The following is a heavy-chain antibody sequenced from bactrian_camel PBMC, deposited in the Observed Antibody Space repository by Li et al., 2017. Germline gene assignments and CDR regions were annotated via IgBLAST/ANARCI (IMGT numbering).Heavy chain of an antibody. V-gene: IGHV3-2*01. CDR2: IYPDDSGT. CDR1: GSTFSRYY. Sequence: VQLVESGGGLVQPGGSLRLSCAGSGSTFSRYYISWVRQAPGKEREAVARIYPDDSGTFCDDSVQGRFTISHDNFKNTSYLQMNSLKPEDTAKYYCATDTWTARPLLASEYKDWGQGTQVTVS. D-gene: IGHD3*01. CDR3: ATDTWTARPLLASEYKD. J-gene: IGHJ4*01.